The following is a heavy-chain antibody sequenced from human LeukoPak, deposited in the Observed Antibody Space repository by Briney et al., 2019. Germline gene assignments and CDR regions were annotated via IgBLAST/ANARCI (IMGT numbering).Heavy chain of an antibody. V-gene: IGHV4-4*02. CDR3: TRENRPFCRFAY. Sequence: PSETLSLTCGVSGGSIDITNYWSWVRQAPGKGLEWIGEISHGGTTNYNPSLRSRVAMSLDRANNQFSLSLTSVTAADTAVYYCTRENRPFCRFAYWGQGALVTVCS. CDR1: GGSIDITNY. D-gene: IGHD2/OR15-2a*01. J-gene: IGHJ4*02. CDR2: ISHGGTT.